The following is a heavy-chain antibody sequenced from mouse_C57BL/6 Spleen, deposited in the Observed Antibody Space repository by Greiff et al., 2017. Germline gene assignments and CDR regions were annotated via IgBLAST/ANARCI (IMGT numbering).Heavy chain of an antibody. CDR1: GYSFTDYN. Sequence: EVQLKQSGPELVKPGASVKISCKASGYSFTDYNMNWVKQSNGKSLEWIGVINPNYGTTSYNQKFKGKATLTVDQSSSTAYMQLNSLTSEDSAVYYCARADYSNPYYAMDYWGQGTSVTVSS. D-gene: IGHD2-5*01. CDR3: ARADYSNPYYAMDY. J-gene: IGHJ4*01. CDR2: INPNYGTT. V-gene: IGHV1-39*01.